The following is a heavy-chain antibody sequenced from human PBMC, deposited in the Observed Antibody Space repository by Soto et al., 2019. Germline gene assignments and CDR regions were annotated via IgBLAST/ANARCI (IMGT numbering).Heavy chain of an antibody. CDR2: IIPIFGTA. J-gene: IGHJ4*02. V-gene: IGHV1-69*01. CDR1: GGTFSRHA. CDR3: ARGWGYDSNDYYYAY. Sequence: QVQLVQSGAEVRKPGSSVKVSCKASGGTFSRHAISWVRQAPGQGLEWMGGIIPIFGTANHAQKFQGRGTIIVDQSTSTVYMELSSLRSEDTAMYYCARGWGYDSNDYYYAYWGQGPLVIVSS. D-gene: IGHD3-22*01.